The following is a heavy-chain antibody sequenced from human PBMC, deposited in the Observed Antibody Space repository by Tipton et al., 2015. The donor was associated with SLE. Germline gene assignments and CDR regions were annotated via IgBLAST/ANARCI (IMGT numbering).Heavy chain of an antibody. CDR1: GGSISSYY. J-gene: IGHJ4*02. CDR3: ARGDLEWLLDY. D-gene: IGHD3-3*01. Sequence: LRLSCTVSGGSISSYYWSWIRQPPGKGLEWIGYIYYSGSTNYNPSLKSRVTISVDTSKNQFSLKLSSVTAADTAVYYCARGDLEWLLDYWGQGTLVAVSS. V-gene: IGHV4-59*01. CDR2: IYYSGST.